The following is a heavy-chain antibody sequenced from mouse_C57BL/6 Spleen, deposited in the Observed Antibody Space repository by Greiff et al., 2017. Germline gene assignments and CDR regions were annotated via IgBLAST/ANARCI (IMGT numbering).Heavy chain of an antibody. CDR3: ARSGYSNYDFDY. D-gene: IGHD2-5*01. Sequence: QQPGAELVKPGASVKLSCKASGYTFTSYWMHWVKQRPGQGLEWIGMIHPNSGSTNYNEKFKSKATLTVDKSSSTAYMQLSSLTSEDSAVYYCARSGYSNYDFDYWGQGTTLTVSS. J-gene: IGHJ2*01. V-gene: IGHV1-64*01. CDR1: GYTFTSYW. CDR2: IHPNSGST.